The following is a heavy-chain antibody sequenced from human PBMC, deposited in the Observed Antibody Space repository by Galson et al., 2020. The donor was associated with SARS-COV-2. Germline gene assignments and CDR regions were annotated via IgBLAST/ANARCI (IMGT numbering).Heavy chain of an antibody. CDR2: IWYDGSNK. J-gene: IGHJ6*02. Sequence: GGSLRLSCAASGFTFSSYGMHWVRQAPGKGLEWVAVIWYDGSNKYYADSVKGRFTISRDNSKNTLYLQMNSLRAEDTAVYYYAASMAPGVYYYYYGMDVWGQGTTVTVSS. D-gene: IGHD5-12*01. CDR3: AASMAPGVYYYYYGMDV. CDR1: GFTFSSYG. V-gene: IGHV3-33*01.